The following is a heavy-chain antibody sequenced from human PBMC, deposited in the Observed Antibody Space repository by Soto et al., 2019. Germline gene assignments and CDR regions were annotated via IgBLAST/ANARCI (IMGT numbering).Heavy chain of an antibody. CDR2: INAGNGNT. V-gene: IGHV1-3*01. CDR3: AWSIVVVTALDY. D-gene: IGHD2-21*02. CDR1: GYTFTSYA. Sequence: ASGKVSCKASGYTFTSYAMHWVRQAPGQRLEWMGWINAGNGNTKYSQKFQGRVTITRDTSASTAYMELSSLRSEDTAVYYCAWSIVVVTALDYWGQGTLVTVSS. J-gene: IGHJ4*02.